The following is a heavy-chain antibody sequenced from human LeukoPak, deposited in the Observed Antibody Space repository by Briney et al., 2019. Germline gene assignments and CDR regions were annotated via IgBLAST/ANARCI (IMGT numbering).Heavy chain of an antibody. CDR1: GFTFSNAW. CDR3: TTAPAGYGLDDY. D-gene: IGHD3-16*01. CDR2: FKSKVDGGTT. V-gene: IGHV3-15*01. Sequence: GGSLRLSCAASGFTFSNAWMSWVRQAPGKGLEWVGRFKSKVDGGTTDYAAPVKGRFTFSRDDSKNTLYLQMNSLKTEDTAVYYCTTAPAGYGLDDYWGQGTLVTVSS. J-gene: IGHJ4*02.